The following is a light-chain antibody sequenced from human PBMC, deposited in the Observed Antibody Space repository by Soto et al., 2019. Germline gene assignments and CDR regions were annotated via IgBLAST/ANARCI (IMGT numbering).Light chain of an antibody. CDR2: RAS. CDR3: QHYNTPSGT. CDR1: QSINTW. J-gene: IGKJ3*01. V-gene: IGKV1-5*03. Sequence: DIQMTQSPATLSASVGDRVTITCRASQSINTWLAWYQQKPGKAPKLLIYRASTLESGVPSRFSGSGSGTEFTLTISLLQPDDFATYYRQHYNTPSGTFGPGTKVDI.